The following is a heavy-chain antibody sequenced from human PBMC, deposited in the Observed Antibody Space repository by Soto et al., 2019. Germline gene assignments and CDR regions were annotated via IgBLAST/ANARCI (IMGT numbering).Heavy chain of an antibody. V-gene: IGHV1-24*01. CDR1: GYALTELS. D-gene: IGHD1-1*01. CDR2: FDPEDGET. J-gene: IGHJ4*02. CDR3: ATGRVQLERRLGNVYYFDY. Sequence: ASVKVSCKVSGYALTELSMRWVRQAPGKGLEWMGGFDPEDGETIYAQKFQGRVTMTEDTSTDTAYMELSSLRSEDTAVYYCATGRVQLERRLGNVYYFDYWGQGTLDSVSS.